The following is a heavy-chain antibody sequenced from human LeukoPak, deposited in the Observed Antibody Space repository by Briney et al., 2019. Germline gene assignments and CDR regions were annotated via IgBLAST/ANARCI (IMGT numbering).Heavy chain of an antibody. D-gene: IGHD5-18*01. Sequence: SETLFLTCTVSGGAISSYYWSWVRLPPGKGLEWIGDIYYTGATYYNPSLKSRVTISLDTSKNQCSLKLSSVTAADAAVYYCARAGYSYGTGYYFDYWGQGALVTVSS. V-gene: IGHV4-59*01. CDR3: ARAGYSYGTGYYFDY. CDR2: IYYTGAT. J-gene: IGHJ4*02. CDR1: GGAISSYY.